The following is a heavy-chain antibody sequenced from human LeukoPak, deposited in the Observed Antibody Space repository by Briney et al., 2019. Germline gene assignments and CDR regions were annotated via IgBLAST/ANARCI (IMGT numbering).Heavy chain of an antibody. V-gene: IGHV4-39*07. CDR3: ARSSSIFDY. J-gene: IGHJ4*02. CDR2: INHSGST. D-gene: IGHD6-13*01. CDR1: GGSISSGSYY. Sequence: SQTLSLTCTVSGGSISSGSYYWSWIRQPPGKGLEWIGEINHSGSTNYNPSLKSRVTISVDTSKNQFSLKLSSVTAADTAVYYCARSSSIFDYWGQGTLVTVSS.